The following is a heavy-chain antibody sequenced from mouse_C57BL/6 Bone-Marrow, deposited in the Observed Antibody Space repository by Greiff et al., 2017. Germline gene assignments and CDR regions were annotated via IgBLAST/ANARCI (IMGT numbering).Heavy chain of an antibody. Sequence: VQLQQPGAELVKPGASVKVSCKASGYTFTSYWMHWVKQRPGQGLEWIGRIHPSDSDTNYNQKFKGKATLTVDKSSSTAYMQLSSLTSEDSAVYYCAIGIYYDYDVFAYGGQGTLVTVSA. J-gene: IGHJ3*01. D-gene: IGHD2-4*01. CDR3: AIGIYYDYDVFAY. CDR2: IHPSDSDT. V-gene: IGHV1-74*01. CDR1: GYTFTSYW.